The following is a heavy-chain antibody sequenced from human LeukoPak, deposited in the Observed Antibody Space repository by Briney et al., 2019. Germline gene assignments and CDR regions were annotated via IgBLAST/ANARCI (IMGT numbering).Heavy chain of an antibody. Sequence: GGSLRLSCAASGFTFSTYEMTWVRQSPGKGLEWVSYISSSGSTIYYADSVKGRFTISRDNARNSLYLQMNSLRSDDTAVYYCAREKEGYSSSWYRGRNWYFDLWGRGTLVTVSS. D-gene: IGHD6-13*01. CDR1: GFTFSTYE. V-gene: IGHV3-48*03. CDR2: ISSSGSTI. J-gene: IGHJ2*01. CDR3: AREKEGYSSSWYRGRNWYFDL.